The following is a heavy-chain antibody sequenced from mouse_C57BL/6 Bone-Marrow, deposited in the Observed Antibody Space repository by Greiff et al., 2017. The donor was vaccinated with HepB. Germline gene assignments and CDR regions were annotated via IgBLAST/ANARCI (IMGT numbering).Heavy chain of an antibody. V-gene: IGHV1-82*01. CDR3: ARNPGYYGSSGYYFDY. CDR1: GYAFSSSW. D-gene: IGHD1-1*01. J-gene: IGHJ2*01. Sequence: VQLQQSGPELVKPGASVKISCKASGYAFSSSWMNWVKQRPGKGLEWIGRIYPGDGDTNYNGKFKGKATLTADKSSSTAYMQLSSLTSEDSAVYFCARNPGYYGSSGYYFDYWGQGTTLTVSS. CDR2: IYPGDGDT.